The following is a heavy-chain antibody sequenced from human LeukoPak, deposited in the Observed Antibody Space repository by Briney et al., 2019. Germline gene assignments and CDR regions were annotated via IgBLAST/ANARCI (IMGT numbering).Heavy chain of an antibody. J-gene: IGHJ4*02. CDR1: GFTFSSSS. Sequence: GGSLRLSCAASGFTFSSSSINWVRQAPGEGLEWVSYISSGSTYIYYADSVKDRFTISRDNAKNSLYLQMNNLRVEDTAVYYCAREAAVETHWGQGTLVTVSS. V-gene: IGHV3-21*01. D-gene: IGHD5-24*01. CDR2: ISSGSTYI. CDR3: AREAAVETH.